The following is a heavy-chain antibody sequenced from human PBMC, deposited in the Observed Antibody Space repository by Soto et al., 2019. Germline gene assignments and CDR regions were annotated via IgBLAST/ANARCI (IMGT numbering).Heavy chain of an antibody. CDR2: IYYSGNT. D-gene: IGHD3-16*01. J-gene: IGHJ4*02. CDR3: ARHPPYSAFDY. V-gene: IGHV4-59*08. CDR1: GGSISSYY. Sequence: PSETLSLTCTVSGGSISSYYWSWIRRPPGKGLEWIGYIYYSGNTNYNPSLKSRLTISVDTSKNQFSLKLSSVTAAGTAVYYCARHPPYSAFDYWGQGTLVTVSS.